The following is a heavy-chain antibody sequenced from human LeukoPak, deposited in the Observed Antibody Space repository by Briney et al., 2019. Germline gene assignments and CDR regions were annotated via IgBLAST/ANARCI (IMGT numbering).Heavy chain of an antibody. V-gene: IGHV1-18*01. CDR3: ARDHLAGIAARRPDDY. D-gene: IGHD6-6*01. CDR1: GYTFTSYG. J-gene: IGHJ4*02. CDR2: ISAYNGNT. Sequence: ASVKVSCKASGYTFTSYGISWVRQAPGQGLEWMGWISAYNGNTNYAQKLQGRVTMTTDTSTRTAYMELRSLRSDDTAVYYCARDHLAGIAARRPDDYWGQGTLVTVSS.